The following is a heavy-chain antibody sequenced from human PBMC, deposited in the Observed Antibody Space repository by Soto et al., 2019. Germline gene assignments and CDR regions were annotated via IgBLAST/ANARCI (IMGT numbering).Heavy chain of an antibody. J-gene: IGHJ6*02. V-gene: IGHV3-21*01. CDR1: GFTFSSYA. Sequence: GGSLRLSCAASGFTFSSYAMSWVRQAPGKGLEWVSSISSSSSYIYYADSVKGRFTISRDNAKNTLYLQMNSLRAEDTAVYYCARDRPTNGAKTSYYYYYGMDVWGQGTTVTVSS. CDR3: ARDRPTNGAKTSYYYYYGMDV. D-gene: IGHD2-8*01. CDR2: ISSSSSYI.